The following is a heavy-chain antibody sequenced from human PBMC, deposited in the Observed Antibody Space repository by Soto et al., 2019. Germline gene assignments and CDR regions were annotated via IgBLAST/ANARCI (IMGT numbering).Heavy chain of an antibody. CDR2: IAPMSGTA. Sequence: QVHLVQSGAEVKKPGASVRVSCKASGDTFGMNSINWVRQAPGQGHEWMGRIAPMSGTAEYADKFQGRVTFTADTSTNTVHMEACSLRSDDTAVYYCARGGQLRGEMDVWGKGTSVTVSS. D-gene: IGHD1-1*01. J-gene: IGHJ6*04. V-gene: IGHV1-69*08. CDR3: ARGGQLRGEMDV. CDR1: GDTFGMNS.